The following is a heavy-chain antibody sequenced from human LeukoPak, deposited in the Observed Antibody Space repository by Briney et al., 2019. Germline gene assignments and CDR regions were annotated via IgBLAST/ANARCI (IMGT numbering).Heavy chain of an antibody. D-gene: IGHD3-3*01. CDR2: IYHSGST. CDR3: ASQYDFWSGYYSAYYYYYMDV. CDR1: GGSISSGGYY. Sequence: PSETLSLTCTVSGGSISSGGYYWSWIRQPPGKGLEWIGYIYHSGSTYYNPSLKSRVTISVDRSKNQFSLKLSSVTAADTAVYYCASQYDFWSGYYSAYYYYYMDVWGKGTTVTVSS. J-gene: IGHJ6*03. V-gene: IGHV4-30-2*01.